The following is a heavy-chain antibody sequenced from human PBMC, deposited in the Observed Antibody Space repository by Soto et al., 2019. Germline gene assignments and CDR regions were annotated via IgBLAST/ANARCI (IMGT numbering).Heavy chain of an antibody. Sequence: PGGSLRLSCTVSGFTFSTYGMHWVRQAPGKGLEWVAVIWYDGSNENYVDSVKGRFTVSRDNSKNTLYLQMNSLRVEDTAVYYCARVKASYIAQYSMDVWVQGTTVTVSS. V-gene: IGHV3-33*01. D-gene: IGHD6-13*01. J-gene: IGHJ6*02. CDR3: ARVKASYIAQYSMDV. CDR1: GFTFSTYG. CDR2: IWYDGSNE.